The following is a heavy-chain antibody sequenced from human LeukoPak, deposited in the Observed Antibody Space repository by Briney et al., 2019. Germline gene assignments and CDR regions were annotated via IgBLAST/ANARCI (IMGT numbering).Heavy chain of an antibody. Sequence: PGGSLRLSCAASGFTFNTYTMNWVRQAPGKGLEWVSSIGRTSTDKYYADSVRGRFTISRDNSKSTLHLQMNSLRVDDTAVYYCAKLLRGTVVPFYDYWGQGTLVTVSS. CDR2: IGRTSTDK. J-gene: IGHJ4*02. V-gene: IGHV3-21*04. CDR3: AKLLRGTVVPFYDY. CDR1: GFTFNTYT. D-gene: IGHD3-10*01.